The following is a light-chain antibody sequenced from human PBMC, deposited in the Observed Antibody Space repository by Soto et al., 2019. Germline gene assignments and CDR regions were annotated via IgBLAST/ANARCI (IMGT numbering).Light chain of an antibody. CDR2: KNN. CDR3: VGWDDSLSGWV. J-gene: IGLJ3*02. Sequence: QSVLTQPPSASGTPGQRVTISCSGSSSNIGSNYVYWYQQLPGTAPKVLIYKNNQRPSVVPDRFSGSKSGTSASLAISGLRSEDEADYFCVGWDDSLSGWVFGGGTKLTVL. V-gene: IGLV1-47*01. CDR1: SSNIGSNY.